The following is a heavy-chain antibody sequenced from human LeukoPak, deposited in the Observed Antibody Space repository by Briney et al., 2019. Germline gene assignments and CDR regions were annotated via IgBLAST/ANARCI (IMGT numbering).Heavy chain of an antibody. Sequence: PGGSLRLPCAASGFTFSSYEVNWVRQAPGEGLEWVSYISSSGSTIYYADSVKGRFTISRDNARNSLYLQMNSLRAEDTAVYYCARDPRDTAMVRLFDYWGQGTLVTVSS. CDR1: GFTFSSYE. CDR2: ISSSGSTI. CDR3: ARDPRDTAMVRLFDY. J-gene: IGHJ4*02. D-gene: IGHD5-18*01. V-gene: IGHV3-48*03.